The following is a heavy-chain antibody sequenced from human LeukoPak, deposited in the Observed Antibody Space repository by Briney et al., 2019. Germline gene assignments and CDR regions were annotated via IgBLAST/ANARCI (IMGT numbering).Heavy chain of an antibody. CDR3: ARGGDLWELPRFDY. V-gene: IGHV3-23*01. Sequence: GGSLRLSCAASGFTFSSYAMSWVRQAPGKGLEWVSGISGSGDSTYYADSVKGRFTISRDNSKNTLYLQMNSLRAEDTAVYYCARGGDLWELPRFDYWGQGILVTVSS. D-gene: IGHD1-26*01. J-gene: IGHJ4*02. CDR1: GFTFSSYA. CDR2: ISGSGDST.